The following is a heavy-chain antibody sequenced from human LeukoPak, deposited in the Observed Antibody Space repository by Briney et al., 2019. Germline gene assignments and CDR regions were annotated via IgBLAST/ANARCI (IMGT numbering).Heavy chain of an antibody. D-gene: IGHD2/OR15-2a*01. Sequence: GGSLRLSCAASGFGFSSHWMHWVRQAPGKGLVWVSRSNSDGSVRNYADSVEGRFLISRDNAKNTLYLQMNNLGVEDTAVYFCARDPSVNNAIGYNWFDHWGQGALVTVSS. CDR3: ARDPSVNNAIGYNWFDH. V-gene: IGHV3-74*01. CDR1: GFGFSSHW. J-gene: IGHJ5*02. CDR2: SNSDGSVR.